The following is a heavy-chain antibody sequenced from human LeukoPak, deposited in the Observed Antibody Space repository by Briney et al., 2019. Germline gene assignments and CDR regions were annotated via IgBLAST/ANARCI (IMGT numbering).Heavy chain of an antibody. CDR3: ARDLRYYDSTSD. V-gene: IGHV3-21*01. D-gene: IGHD3-22*01. J-gene: IGHJ4*02. CDR1: GLTFSNYT. Sequence: GGSLRLSCAASGLTFSNYTMMWGRQAPGKRLEWVSSITGSGDGTYYADSVKGPFTISRDNAKNSLYLQMNSLRAEDTAVYYCARDLRYYDSTSDCGQGTLVTVSS. CDR2: ITGSGDGT.